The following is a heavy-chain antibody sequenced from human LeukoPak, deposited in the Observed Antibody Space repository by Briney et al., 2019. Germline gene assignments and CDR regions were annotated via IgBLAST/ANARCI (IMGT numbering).Heavy chain of an antibody. CDR1: GFTFSDYD. CDR3: AKDHSEAYDYYMDV. V-gene: IGHV3-30*02. J-gene: IGHJ6*03. CDR2: IRYDGSNQ. Sequence: GGSLRLSCAASGFTFSDYDMHWVRQAPGKGLECVAFIRYDGSNQYYADSVKGRFTISRDNSKNPLYLQIISLRAKDTAGYYWAKDHSEAYDYYMDVWGKGTPVTISS.